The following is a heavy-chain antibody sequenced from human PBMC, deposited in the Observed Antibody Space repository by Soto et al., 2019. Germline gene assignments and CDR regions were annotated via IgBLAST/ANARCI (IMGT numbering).Heavy chain of an antibody. Sequence: QVPLVQSGAEVKKPGASVKVSCKASGYTFTSYGISWVRQAPGQGLEWMGWISAYNGNTNYAQKLQGRVTMTTDTSTSTAYMELRSLRSDDTAVYYCARCPNSYYDFWSGYYWFDPWGQGTLVTVSS. J-gene: IGHJ5*02. V-gene: IGHV1-18*01. CDR2: ISAYNGNT. CDR1: GYTFTSYG. CDR3: ARCPNSYYDFWSGYYWFDP. D-gene: IGHD3-3*01.